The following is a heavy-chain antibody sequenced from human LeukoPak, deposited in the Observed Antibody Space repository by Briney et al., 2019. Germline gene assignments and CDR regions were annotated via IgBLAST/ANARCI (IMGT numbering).Heavy chain of an antibody. CDR1: GYSISSGSY. J-gene: IGHJ4*02. Sequence: SETLSLTCAVSGYSISSGSYYGWRRQPPRERLGVLGSIYRSGSTYYTPSLKSRFTISVDTSKNQFSLKRRSVTAADTAVYYCARIKWCRGGGNERHFDYWGQGTLVTVSS. D-gene: IGHD4-23*01. CDR2: IYRSGST. CDR3: ARIKWCRGGGNERHFDY. V-gene: IGHV4-38-2*01.